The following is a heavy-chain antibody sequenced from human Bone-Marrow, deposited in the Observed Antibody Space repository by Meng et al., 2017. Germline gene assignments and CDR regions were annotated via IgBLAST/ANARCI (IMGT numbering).Heavy chain of an antibody. Sequence: QGPLQDAGPGPVKPSGTLSLTCAVSGAAISRSNWWSWFRQPPGKGLEWIGEIYHSGSTNYNPSLKSRVTISVDKSKNQFSLKLSSVTAADTAVYYCARGSSSSWPNFDYWGQGTLVTVSS. CDR3: ARGSSSSWPNFDY. CDR2: IYHSGST. J-gene: IGHJ4*02. CDR1: GAAISRSNW. D-gene: IGHD6-13*01. V-gene: IGHV4-4*02.